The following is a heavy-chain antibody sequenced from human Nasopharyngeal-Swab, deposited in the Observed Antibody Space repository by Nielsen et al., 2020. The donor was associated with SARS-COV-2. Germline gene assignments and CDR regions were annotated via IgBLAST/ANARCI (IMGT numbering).Heavy chain of an antibody. CDR1: GGSISSSNYY. CDR3: ARQLVGATGYDY. Sequence: SETLSLTCTVSGGSISSSNYYWVWIRQPPGKGLEWIGSIYYSGSTYYSPSLKSRVTISVDTSKNQFSLKLSSVAAADTAVYYCARQLVGATGYDYWGQGTLVTVSS. J-gene: IGHJ4*02. CDR2: IYYSGST. V-gene: IGHV4-39*01. D-gene: IGHD1-26*01.